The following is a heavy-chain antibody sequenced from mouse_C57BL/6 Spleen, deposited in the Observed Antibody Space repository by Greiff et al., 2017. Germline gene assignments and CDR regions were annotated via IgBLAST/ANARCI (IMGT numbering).Heavy chain of an antibody. D-gene: IGHD1-1*01. CDR3: AREELYGSSYVAWCAY. Sequence: EVKLMESGGGLVKPGGSLKLSCAASGFTFSSYAMSWVRQTPEKRLEWVATISDGGSYTYYPDNVKGRFTISRDNAKNNLYLQMSHLKSEDTAMYYCAREELYGSSYVAWCAYWGQGTLVTVSA. V-gene: IGHV5-4*01. CDR2: ISDGGSYT. CDR1: GFTFSSYA. J-gene: IGHJ3*01.